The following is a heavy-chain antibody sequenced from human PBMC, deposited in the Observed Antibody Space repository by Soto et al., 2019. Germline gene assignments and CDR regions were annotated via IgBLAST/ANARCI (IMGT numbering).Heavy chain of an antibody. CDR3: ARQIYDSDTGPNFQYYFDS. Sequence: GESLKISCKGSGYSFAGYWITWVRQKPGKGLEWMGRIDPSDSQTYYSPSFRGHVTISVTKSITTVFLQWSSLRASDTAMYYRARQIYDSDTGPNFQYYFDSWGQGTPVTVSS. J-gene: IGHJ4*02. CDR2: IDPSDSQT. V-gene: IGHV5-10-1*01. D-gene: IGHD3-22*01. CDR1: GYSFAGYW.